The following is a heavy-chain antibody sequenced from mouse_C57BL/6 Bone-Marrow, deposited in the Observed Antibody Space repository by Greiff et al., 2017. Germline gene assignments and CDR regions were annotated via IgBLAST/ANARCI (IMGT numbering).Heavy chain of an antibody. Sequence: EVKLVESGGDLVKPGGSLKLSCAASGFTFSSYGMSWVRPTPDKRLEWVATISSGGSYTYYPDSVKGRFTISRDNAKNTLYLQMSSLKSEDTSMYYCAGYSRRDWYFDVWGTGTTVTVAS. CDR3: AGYSRRDWYFDV. V-gene: IGHV5-6*01. J-gene: IGHJ1*03. CDR1: GFTFSSYG. D-gene: IGHD1-2*01. CDR2: ISSGGSYT.